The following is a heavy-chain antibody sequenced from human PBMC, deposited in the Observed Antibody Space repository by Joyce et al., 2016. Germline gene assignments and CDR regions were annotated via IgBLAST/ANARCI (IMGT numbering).Heavy chain of an antibody. CDR2: INRVGSRI. CDR3: ARNYYYYHGMDV. Sequence: EVQLIESGGGLVQPGGFLRLSCAASGFSFSDYWMHWVRQGPGKGLGWGARINRVGSRISYADSVKGRFNISRDSAKNTLYLQMKSLRAEATAVYYCARNYYYYHGMDVWGQGTTVTVSS. CDR1: GFSFSDYW. V-gene: IGHV3-74*01. J-gene: IGHJ6*02.